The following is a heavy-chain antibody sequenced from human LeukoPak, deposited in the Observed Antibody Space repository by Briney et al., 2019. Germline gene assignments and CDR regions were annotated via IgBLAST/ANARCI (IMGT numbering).Heavy chain of an antibody. V-gene: IGHV1-18*01. CDR2: ISAYNGDT. D-gene: IGHD6-13*01. CDR3: ARPGASSPGNWFAS. Sequence: ASVQVSCKTSGYIFAHNGISWVRQAPGQGPEWMGWISAYNGDTNYAQNFQGRVTMTRDTSTSTVYMELRSLRSDDTAVYYCARPGASSPGNWFASWGQGTLVTVSS. J-gene: IGHJ5*01. CDR1: GYIFAHNG.